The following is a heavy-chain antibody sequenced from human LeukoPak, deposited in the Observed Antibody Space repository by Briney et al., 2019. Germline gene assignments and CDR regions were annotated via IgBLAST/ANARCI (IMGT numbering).Heavy chain of an antibody. V-gene: IGHV3-7*01. D-gene: IGHD3-3*01. Sequence: GGSLRLSCAASGFTFSSYWMSWVRQAPGKGLEWVANIKPDGSDEYYVDSVKGRFTISRDNAKNSLYLQMNNLRAEDTAVYYCASPEWLPDSFDIWGQGAMVTVSS. CDR3: ASPEWLPDSFDI. J-gene: IGHJ3*02. CDR1: GFTFSSYW. CDR2: IKPDGSDE.